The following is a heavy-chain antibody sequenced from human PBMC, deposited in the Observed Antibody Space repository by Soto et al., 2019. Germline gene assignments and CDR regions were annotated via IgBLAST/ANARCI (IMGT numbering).Heavy chain of an antibody. CDR3: ARASTVTTRGSRNNWFDP. D-gene: IGHD4-17*01. V-gene: IGHV4-61*08. CDR1: GCSISSGGYY. J-gene: IGHJ5*02. Sequence: PSETLSLTCAVSGCSISSGGYYWSWIRQPPGKGLEWIGYIYYSGSTNYNPSLKSRVTISVDTSKNQFSLKLSSVTAADTAVYYCARASTVTTRGSRNNWFDPWGQGTLVTVSS. CDR2: IYYSGST.